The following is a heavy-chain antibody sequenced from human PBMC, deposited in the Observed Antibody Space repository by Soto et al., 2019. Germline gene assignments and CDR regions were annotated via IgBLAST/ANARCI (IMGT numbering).Heavy chain of an antibody. J-gene: IGHJ4*02. CDR1: GYTFTSYG. CDR2: ISSSSGNT. CDR3: ARDGGSSRGCEF. Sequence: ASVKVSCKASGYTFTSYGINWVRQAPGQGLEWMGWISSSSGNTDYAQNLQGRLTMTTDTSTNTAYMELRSLTSADTAVYYCARDGGSSRGCEFWGQGAQVTVSS. D-gene: IGHD5-18*01. V-gene: IGHV1-18*04.